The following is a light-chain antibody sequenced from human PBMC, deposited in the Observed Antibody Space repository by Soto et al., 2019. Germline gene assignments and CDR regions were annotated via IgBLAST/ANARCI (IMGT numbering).Light chain of an antibody. CDR3: QQYGNSAWT. Sequence: EIVLTQSPGTLSLSPGERATLSCRASQSVSNTYLAWYQQRPGQSPRLLIYGASSRATGIPDRFSGSGSGTDFTLTISRLEPEDFAVYYCQQYGNSAWTFGQGTKVDIK. CDR2: GAS. CDR1: QSVSNTY. V-gene: IGKV3-20*01. J-gene: IGKJ1*01.